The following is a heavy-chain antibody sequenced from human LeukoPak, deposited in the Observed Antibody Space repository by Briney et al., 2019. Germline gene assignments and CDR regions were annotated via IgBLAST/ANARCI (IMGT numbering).Heavy chain of an antibody. CDR2: IYYSGST. CDR1: GGSISSSSYY. D-gene: IGHD6-19*01. Sequence: SETLSLTCTVSGGSISSSSYYWGWIRQPPGKGLEWIGSIYYSGSTYYNPSLKSRVTISVDTSKNQFSLKLSSVTAADTAVYYCARGPSTPSGWFRTNWFDPWGQGTLVTVSS. CDR3: ARGPSTPSGWFRTNWFDP. V-gene: IGHV4-39*07. J-gene: IGHJ5*02.